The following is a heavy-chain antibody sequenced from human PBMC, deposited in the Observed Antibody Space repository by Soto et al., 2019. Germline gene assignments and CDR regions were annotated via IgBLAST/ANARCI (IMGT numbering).Heavy chain of an antibody. D-gene: IGHD6-13*01. Sequence: PGGSLRLSCTASGFTFGDYAMSWFRQAPGKGLEWVGFIRSKAYGGTTEYAASVKGRFTISRDDSKSIAYLQMNRLTTEDTAGYDCTLGVAAAGSYYYYGLGVWGQGTTVSVSS. CDR1: GFTFGDYA. J-gene: IGHJ6*01. CDR2: IRSKAYGGTT. V-gene: IGHV3-49*03. CDR3: TLGVAAAGSYYYYGLGV.